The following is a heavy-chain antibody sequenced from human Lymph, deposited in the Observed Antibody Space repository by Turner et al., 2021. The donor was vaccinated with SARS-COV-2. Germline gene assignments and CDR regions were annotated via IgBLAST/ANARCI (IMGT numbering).Heavy chain of an antibody. J-gene: IGHJ4*02. CDR1: GFTFSSYA. V-gene: IGHV3-23*01. CDR3: AIDPTWFVLTAVDS. Sequence: EGVVQGRGVVRGGCRASGFTFSSYAMSWVRQAPGKGLEWVSAISGSGGSTYYADSVKGRFTISRDNSKNTLYLQRNSLSTEDTAVYCCAIDPTWFVLTAVDSWGQGTLVTVSS. CDR2: ISGSGGST. D-gene: IGHD3-10*01.